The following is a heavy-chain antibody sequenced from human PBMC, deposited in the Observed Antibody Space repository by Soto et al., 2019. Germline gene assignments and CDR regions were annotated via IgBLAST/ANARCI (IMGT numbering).Heavy chain of an antibody. CDR2: IYYSGST. CDR3: ARVSWSGYHYYYYYMDV. V-gene: IGHV4-59*01. J-gene: IGHJ6*03. D-gene: IGHD3-3*01. CDR1: GGSISSYY. Sequence: QVQLQESGPGLVKPSETLSLTCTVSGGSISSYYWSWIRQPPGKGLEWIGYIYYSGSTNYNPSLKRRVTISVDTSKNQFSLKLSSVTAADTAMYYCARVSWSGYHYYYYYMDVWGKGTTVTVSS.